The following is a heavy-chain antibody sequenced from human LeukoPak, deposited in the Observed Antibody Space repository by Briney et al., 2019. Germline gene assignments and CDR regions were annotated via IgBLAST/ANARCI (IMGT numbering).Heavy chain of an antibody. D-gene: IGHD3-3*01. CDR1: GYSISSGYY. Sequence: SETLSLTCAVSGYSISSGYYWGWIRQPPGKGLEWIGSIYHSGSTYYNPSLKSRVTISVDTSKNQFSLKLSSVTAADTAVHYCARRTIFGVADAFDIWGQGTMVTVSS. CDR2: IYHSGST. CDR3: ARRTIFGVADAFDI. V-gene: IGHV4-38-2*01. J-gene: IGHJ3*02.